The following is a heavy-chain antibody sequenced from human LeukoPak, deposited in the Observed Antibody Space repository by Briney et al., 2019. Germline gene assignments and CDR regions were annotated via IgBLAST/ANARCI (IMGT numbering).Heavy chain of an antibody. CDR3: ARGRGYSYGCTSCLLDY. Sequence: ASVKVSCKVSGYSFTDYGISWVRQATGQGLEWMGWISTFNGYTNYAQKTQGRVTMTTDTSTSTAYMELRSLRSDDTAVYYCARGRGYSYGCTSCLLDYWGQGTLVTVSS. CDR1: GYSFTDYG. J-gene: IGHJ4*02. V-gene: IGHV1-18*01. CDR2: ISTFNGYT. D-gene: IGHD5-18*01.